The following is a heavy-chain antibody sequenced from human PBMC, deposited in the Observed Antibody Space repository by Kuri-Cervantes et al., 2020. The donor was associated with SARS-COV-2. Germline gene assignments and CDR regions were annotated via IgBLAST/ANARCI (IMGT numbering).Heavy chain of an antibody. D-gene: IGHD2-2*01. CDR2: IYNDGTT. Sequence: LTCAASGFTVSSNHMSWVRQAPGKGLKWVAIIYNDGTTYYADSVKGRFTISRDNSKNMVYLQVNSLRAEDTAVYYCAKTTPGSTSRIFYGMEVWGQGTTVTVSS. CDR3: AKTTPGSTSRIFYGMEV. CDR1: GFTVSSNH. J-gene: IGHJ6*02. V-gene: IGHV3-53*01.